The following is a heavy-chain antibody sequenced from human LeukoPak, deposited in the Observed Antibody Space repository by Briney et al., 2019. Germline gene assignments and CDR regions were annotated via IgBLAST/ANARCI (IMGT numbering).Heavy chain of an antibody. V-gene: IGHV1-2*02. CDR2: INPNSGGT. CDR1: GYTFTGYY. CDR3: ARDCRQYYYDSSGHNWFDP. Sequence: ASVKVSCKASGYTFTGYYMHWVRQAPGQGLEWMGWINPNSGGTNYAQKFQGRVTMTRDTSISTAYMELSSLRSDDTAVYYCARDCRQYYYDSSGHNWFDPWGQGTLVTVSS. J-gene: IGHJ5*02. D-gene: IGHD3-22*01.